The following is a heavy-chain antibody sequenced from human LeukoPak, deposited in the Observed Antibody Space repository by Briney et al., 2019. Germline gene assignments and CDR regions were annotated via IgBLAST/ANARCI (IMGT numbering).Heavy chain of an antibody. CDR3: ARVIWTYYYGSGSYYNYFDY. D-gene: IGHD3-10*01. CDR1: GFTFSDYY. Sequence: PGGSLRLSCAASGFTFSDYYMSWIRQAPGKGLEWVSYISSSGSTIYYADSVKGRFTISRDNAKNSLYLQMNSLRAEDTAVYYCARVIWTYYYGSGSYYNYFDYWGQGTLVTVSS. CDR2: ISSSGSTI. J-gene: IGHJ4*02. V-gene: IGHV3-11*01.